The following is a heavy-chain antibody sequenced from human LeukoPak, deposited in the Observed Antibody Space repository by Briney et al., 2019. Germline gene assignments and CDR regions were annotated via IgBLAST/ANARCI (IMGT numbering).Heavy chain of an antibody. J-gene: IGHJ5*02. V-gene: IGHV1-69*13. CDR3: ARKLRLGGNWFDP. CDR2: IIPISGTT. D-gene: IGHD1-26*01. Sequence: SVKVSCKASGYTFTGYYIHWVRQAPGQGLEWMGKIIPISGTTNYAQKFQGRVTFTADESTSTAYMELSSLRSEDTALYYCARKLRLGGNWFDPWGQGTLVTVSS. CDR1: GYTFTGYY.